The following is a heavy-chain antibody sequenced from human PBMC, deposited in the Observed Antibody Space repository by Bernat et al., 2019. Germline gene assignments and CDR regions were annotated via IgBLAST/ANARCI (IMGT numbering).Heavy chain of an antibody. CDR2: ISGSGGST. D-gene: IGHD1-1*01. CDR3: AKGGQGTGTPIHLDY. Sequence: EVQLLESGGGLVQPGGSLRLSCAASGFTFSSYAMSWVRQAPGKGLEWVSAISGSGGSTYYADSVKGRYTISRDNSKNTPYLQMNSLRAEDTAVYDCAKGGQGTGTPIHLDYWGQGTLVTVSS. CDR1: GFTFSSYA. J-gene: IGHJ4*02. V-gene: IGHV3-23*01.